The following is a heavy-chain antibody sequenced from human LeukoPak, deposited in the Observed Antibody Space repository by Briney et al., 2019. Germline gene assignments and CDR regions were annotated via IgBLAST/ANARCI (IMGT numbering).Heavy chain of an antibody. V-gene: IGHV3-21*01. J-gene: IGHJ6*03. CDR3: ARAAVVVAATSYYGYMDV. CDR1: GFTFSSYS. D-gene: IGHD2-15*01. Sequence: PGGSLRLSCAASGFTFSSYSMNWVRQAPGKGLEWVSSISSSSSYIYYADSVKGRFTISRDHAKNSLDRQMNSLRAEDTAVYYCARAAVVVAATSYYGYMDVWGKGTTVTVSS. CDR2: ISSSSSYI.